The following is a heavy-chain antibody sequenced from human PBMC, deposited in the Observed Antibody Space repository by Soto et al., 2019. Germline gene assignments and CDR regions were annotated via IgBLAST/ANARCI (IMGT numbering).Heavy chain of an antibody. CDR1: GYTLTELS. J-gene: IGHJ4*02. V-gene: IGHV1-24*01. CDR2: FDPEDGET. D-gene: IGHD2-8*01. Sequence: ASVKVSCKVSGYTLTELSMHWVRQAPGKGLEWMGGFDPEDGETIYAQKFQGRVTMTEDTSTDTAYMGLSSLRSEDTAVYYCATDRLYGCTNGVCYELDYWGQGTLVTVSS. CDR3: ATDRLYGCTNGVCYELDY.